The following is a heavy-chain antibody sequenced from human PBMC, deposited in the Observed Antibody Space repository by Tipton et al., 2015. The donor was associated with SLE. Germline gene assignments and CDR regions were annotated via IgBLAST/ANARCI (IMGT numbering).Heavy chain of an antibody. CDR2: IYYSGST. Sequence: TLSLTCTVSGGSISSHYWSWIRQPPGKGLEWIGYIYYSGSTNYNPSLKSRGTISVDTSKNQFSLKLSSVTAADTAVYYCARAAGSDYYGMDVWGQGTTVTVSS. CDR3: ARAAGSDYYGMDV. V-gene: IGHV4-59*11. J-gene: IGHJ6*02. CDR1: GGSISSHY. D-gene: IGHD6-19*01.